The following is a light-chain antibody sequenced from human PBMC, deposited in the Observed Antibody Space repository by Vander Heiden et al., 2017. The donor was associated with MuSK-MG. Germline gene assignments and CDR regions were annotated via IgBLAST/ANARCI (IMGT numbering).Light chain of an antibody. CDR3: QQYNSYILS. J-gene: IGKJ4*01. CDR2: KAS. CDR1: QSISNW. Sequence: DIQMTQSPSTLSASVGDRVTITCRASQSISNWLAWYQQKPGKAPKLLIYKASTLESGVPSRFSGSGSATEFTLTISSLQPDDFATYYCQQYNSYILSFGGGTKVEIK. V-gene: IGKV1-5*03.